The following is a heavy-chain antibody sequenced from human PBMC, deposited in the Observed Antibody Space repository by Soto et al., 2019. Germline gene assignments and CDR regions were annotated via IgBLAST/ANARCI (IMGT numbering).Heavy chain of an antibody. J-gene: IGHJ4*02. CDR1: GFTFTNYA. CDR3: VKDSQQLARPYYFNY. V-gene: IGHV3-23*01. D-gene: IGHD1-1*01. Sequence: EVHLLDSGGGLVQPGGSLRLSCAASGFTFTNYAMSWVRQAPGKGLEWVSGISGSGASTYYADSVKGRFTISRDNSKNTLYLQMNGLRAEDTALYYCVKDSQQLARPYYFNYWGQGTLVTVSS. CDR2: ISGSGAST.